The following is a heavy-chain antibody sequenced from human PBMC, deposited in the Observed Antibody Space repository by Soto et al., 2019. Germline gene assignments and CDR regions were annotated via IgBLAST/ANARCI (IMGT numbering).Heavy chain of an antibody. D-gene: IGHD2-15*01. CDR3: ASWLKGPDIGNYYYGMDV. CDR2: IMPIFRAP. J-gene: IGHJ6*02. V-gene: IGHV1-69*12. Sequence: QVQLVQSGAEVKKPGSSVKVSCKASGGAFSDYAFSWVRQAPGQGLEWLGGIMPIFRAPDYAQKFQGRVTINADEFTRTAYVEMNSLRSEDTAVYYCASWLKGPDIGNYYYGMDVWGHGTTVTVS. CDR1: GGAFSDYA.